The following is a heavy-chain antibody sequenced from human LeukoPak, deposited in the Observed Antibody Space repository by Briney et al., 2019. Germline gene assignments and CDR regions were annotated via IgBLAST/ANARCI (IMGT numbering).Heavy chain of an antibody. CDR3: ARGVTTNGYYYYMDV. CDR1: SGSISSSNYY. V-gene: IGHV4-39*01. CDR2: IYYSGRT. Sequence: SETLSLTCTVSSGSISSSNYYWDWIRQPPGKGLEGIGNIYYSGRTFYNPSLKSRVTISVDTSKNQFSLNLSSVTAADTAVYFCARGVTTNGYYYYMDVWGKGTTVTVSS. J-gene: IGHJ6*03. D-gene: IGHD4-17*01.